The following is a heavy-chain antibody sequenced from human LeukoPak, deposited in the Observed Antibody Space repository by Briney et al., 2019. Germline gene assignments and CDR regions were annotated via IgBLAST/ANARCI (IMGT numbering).Heavy chain of an antibody. J-gene: IGHJ6*02. CDR2: ISIISGTI. CDR1: GFTFSSYS. Sequence: PGGSLRLSCAASGFTFSSYSMNWVRQAPGKGLEWISYISIISGTIYYADSVKGRFTISRDNSKNTLYLQMNSLRAEDTAVYYCEKDDAGGDYYDSSGYYPHYYGMDVWAQGTTVTVSS. CDR3: EKDDAGGDYYDSSGYYPHYYGMDV. V-gene: IGHV3-48*01. D-gene: IGHD3-22*01.